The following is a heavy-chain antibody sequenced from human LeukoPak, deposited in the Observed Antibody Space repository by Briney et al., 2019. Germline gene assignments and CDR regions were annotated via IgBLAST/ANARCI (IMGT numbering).Heavy chain of an antibody. D-gene: IGHD5-18*01. CDR1: GFTFSTYS. CDR2: ISDDGNNK. V-gene: IGHV3-30-3*01. J-gene: IGHJ4*02. Sequence: GGSLRLSCAASGFTFSTYSMHWVRQAPGKGLEWVALISDDGNNKFYADSVKGRFTISRDNSKNTLYLQMRSTLYLQMNSLRVEDTAVYYCARVLSPRYSYGYNYWGQGTLVTVSS. CDR3: ARVLSPRYSYGYNY.